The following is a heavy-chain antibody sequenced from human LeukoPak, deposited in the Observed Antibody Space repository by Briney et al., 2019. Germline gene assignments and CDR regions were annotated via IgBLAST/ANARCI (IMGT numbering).Heavy chain of an antibody. D-gene: IGHD1-1*01. J-gene: IGHJ4*02. V-gene: IGHV4-59*08. CDR2: IYYSGST. Sequence: SETLSLTCTVSGGSISSYYWSWIRQPPGKGLEWIGYIYYSGSTNYNPSLKSRVTISVDTSKNQFSLKLSSVTAADTAVYYCARDKGSGMLPFDYWGQGTRVTVSS. CDR1: GGSISSYY. CDR3: ARDKGSGMLPFDY.